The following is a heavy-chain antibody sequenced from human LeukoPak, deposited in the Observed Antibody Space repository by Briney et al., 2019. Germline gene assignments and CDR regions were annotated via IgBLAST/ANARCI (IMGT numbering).Heavy chain of an antibody. V-gene: IGHV3-7*03. CDR3: AKKFTDRYSYGLEVSVVVVAAGYFDY. CDR2: IKQDGSEK. Sequence: GGSLRLSCAASGFSFSTYWMTWVRQAPGKGLEWVANIKQDGSEKYYVDSVKGRFTISRDNAKNSLYLQMNSLRAEDTAVYYCAKKFTDRYSYGLEVSVVVVAAGYFDYWGQGTLVTVSS. CDR1: GFSFSTYW. D-gene: IGHD2-15*01. J-gene: IGHJ4*02.